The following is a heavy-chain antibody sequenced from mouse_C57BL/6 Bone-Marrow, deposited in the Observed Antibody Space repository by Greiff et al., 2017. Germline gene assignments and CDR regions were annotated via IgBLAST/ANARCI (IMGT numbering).Heavy chain of an antibody. D-gene: IGHD4-1*01. CDR2: IRSKSNNYAT. J-gene: IGHJ4*01. CDR3: VRQVNWYAMDY. V-gene: IGHV10-1*01. CDR1: GFSFNTYA. Sequence: EVQVVESGGGLVQPKGSLKLSCAASGFSFNTYAMNWVRQAPGKGLEWVARIRSKSNNYATYYADSVKDRFTISRDDSDSMLYLQMNNLKTEDTAMYYCVRQVNWYAMDYWGQGTSGTVSS.